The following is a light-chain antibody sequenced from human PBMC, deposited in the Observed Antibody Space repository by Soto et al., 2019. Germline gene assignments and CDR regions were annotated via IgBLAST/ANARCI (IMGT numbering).Light chain of an antibody. J-gene: IGKJ4*01. CDR2: DAS. CDR1: QSVSSN. CDR3: QQHSNWPLT. Sequence: EIVMTQSPATLSVSPGERATLSCRASQSVSSNLAWYQQNPGQAPRLLIFDASNRAPGIPARFSGSGSGTDFTLTISSLEPEDFAVYYCQQHSNWPLTFGGGTKVDIK. V-gene: IGKV3-11*01.